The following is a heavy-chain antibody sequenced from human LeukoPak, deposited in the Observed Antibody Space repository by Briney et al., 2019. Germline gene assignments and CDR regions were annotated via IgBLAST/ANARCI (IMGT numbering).Heavy chain of an antibody. CDR1: GGSISSYY. V-gene: IGHV4-59*12. J-gene: IGHJ4*02. CDR2: IYYSGST. CDR3: ARESYDSSGLDY. D-gene: IGHD3-22*01. Sequence: SETLSLTCTVSGGSISSYYWSWIRQPPGKGLEWIGYIYYSGSTNYNPSLKSRVTISVDTSKNQFSLKLSSVTAADTAAYHCARESYDSSGLDYWGQGTLVTVSS.